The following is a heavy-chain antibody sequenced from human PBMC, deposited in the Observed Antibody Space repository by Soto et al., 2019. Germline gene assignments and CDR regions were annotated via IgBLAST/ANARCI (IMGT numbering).Heavy chain of an antibody. V-gene: IGHV4-59*01. Sequence: SETLSLTCTVSGGSISSYYWSWIRQPPGKGLEWIGYIYYSGSTNYNPSLKSRVTISVDTSKNQFSLKLSSVTAADTAVYYCARDYSSSFSSDYYYYYMDVWGKGTTVTVSS. D-gene: IGHD6-6*01. J-gene: IGHJ6*03. CDR1: GGSISSYY. CDR3: ARDYSSSFSSDYYYYYMDV. CDR2: IYYSGST.